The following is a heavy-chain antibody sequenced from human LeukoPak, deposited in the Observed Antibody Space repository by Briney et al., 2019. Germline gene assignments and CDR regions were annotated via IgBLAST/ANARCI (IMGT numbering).Heavy chain of an antibody. CDR2: INHSGST. CDR1: GGSFSGYY. CDR3: RGYSGYVSGHTVDY. J-gene: IGHJ4*02. V-gene: IGHV4-34*01. D-gene: IGHD5-12*01. Sequence: SETLSLTCAVYGGSFSGYYWSWIRQPPGKGLEWIGEINHSGSTNYNPSLKSRVTISVDRSKNQFSLKLSSVTAADTAVYYCRGYSGYVSGHTVDYWGQGTLVTVSS.